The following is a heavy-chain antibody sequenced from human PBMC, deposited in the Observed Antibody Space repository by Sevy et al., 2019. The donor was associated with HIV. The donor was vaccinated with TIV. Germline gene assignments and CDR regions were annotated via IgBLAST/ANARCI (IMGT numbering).Heavy chain of an antibody. CDR1: GLILSSHW. V-gene: IGHV3-7*01. CDR2: IKQDASEK. CDR3: ASDYF. J-gene: IGHJ4*02. Sequence: GGSLRLSCVASGLILSSHWMTWVRQAPGKGLEWVATIKQDASEKYYVDSVKGRFTISRDNAKNSVYLQMSSLRVEDTAMYFCASDYFWGQGTLVTVSS.